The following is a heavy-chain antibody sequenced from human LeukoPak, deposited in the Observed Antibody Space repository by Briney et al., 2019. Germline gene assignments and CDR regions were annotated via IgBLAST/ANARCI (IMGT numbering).Heavy chain of an antibody. V-gene: IGHV3-23*01. Sequence: PGGSLRLSCAVSGFTFSSYAMSWVRQAPGKGLEWVSTINGGGDNTYYADSVKGRFTISRDDSKNTLYLQMNSLRAEDTAVYYCAKGQNYFGSGSRPDYWGQGTLVTVSP. CDR1: GFTFSSYA. D-gene: IGHD3-10*01. J-gene: IGHJ4*02. CDR3: AKGQNYFGSGSRPDY. CDR2: INGGGDNT.